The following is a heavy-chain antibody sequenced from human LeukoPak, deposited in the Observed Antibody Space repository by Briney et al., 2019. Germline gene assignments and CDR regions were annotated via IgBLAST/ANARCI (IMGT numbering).Heavy chain of an antibody. CDR2: IIPIFGTA. CDR1: GGTFSSYA. Sequence: SVKVSCKASGGTFSSYAISWVRQAPGQGLEWMGVIIPIFGTANYAQKFQGRVTITADKSTSTAYMELSSLRSEDTAVYYCARHLNYYGSGSPVNWFDPWGQGTLVTVSS. CDR3: ARHLNYYGSGSPVNWFDP. V-gene: IGHV1-69*06. J-gene: IGHJ5*02. D-gene: IGHD3-10*01.